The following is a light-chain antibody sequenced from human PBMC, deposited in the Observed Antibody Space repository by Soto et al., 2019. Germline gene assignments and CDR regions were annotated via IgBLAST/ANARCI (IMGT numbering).Light chain of an antibody. V-gene: IGLV2-14*01. J-gene: IGLJ2*01. Sequence: QSALTQPASVSGSPGQSITISCTGTSSDVGGYNYVSWYQQHPGKAPKPMIYDVSTRPSGVSNRFSGSKSGNTASLTISGLQAEDEADYYCSSNTSSSTLVFGGGTKLTVL. CDR1: SSDVGGYNY. CDR2: DVS. CDR3: SSNTSSSTLV.